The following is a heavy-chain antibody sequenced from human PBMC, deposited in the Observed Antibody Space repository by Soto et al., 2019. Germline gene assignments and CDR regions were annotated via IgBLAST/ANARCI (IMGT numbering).Heavy chain of an antibody. V-gene: IGHV4-34*01. D-gene: IGHD2-21*02. CDR3: ARTTAAIHLNY. CDR2: THHSGST. Sequence: QAQLQQWGTGLWKPSETLSLTCAVYGVSLSGNYWGWIRQPPGKGLEWIGETHHSGSTAYNPSLKSRVTISVDTSRNQFSLKLSSVTAADTAVYYCARTTAAIHLNYWSQGTLVTVSS. CDR1: GVSLSGNY. J-gene: IGHJ4*02.